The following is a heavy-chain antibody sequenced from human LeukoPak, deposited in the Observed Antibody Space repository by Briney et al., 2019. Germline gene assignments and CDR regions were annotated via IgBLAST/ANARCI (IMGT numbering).Heavy chain of an antibody. V-gene: IGHV1-18*04. J-gene: IGHJ1*01. D-gene: IGHD3-3*01. CDR3: AIDRRLRFLEWSSIGYFQH. CDR1: GYTFSSYA. Sequence: GASVKVSCKASGYTFSSYAISWVRQAPGQGLEWMGWISPYNGNTKYAQKFQGRVTMTTDTSTSTAYMELRSLRSDDTAVYYCAIDRRLRFLEWSSIGYFQHWGQGTLVAVSS. CDR2: ISPYNGNT.